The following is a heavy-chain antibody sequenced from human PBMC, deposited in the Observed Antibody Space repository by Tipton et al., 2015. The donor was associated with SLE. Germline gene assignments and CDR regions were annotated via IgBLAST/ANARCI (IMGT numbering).Heavy chain of an antibody. D-gene: IGHD6-19*01. J-gene: IGHJ4*02. CDR2: FDPEDDEM. Sequence: QVQLVQSGAEVKKPGASVKVSCKVSGYTLAEISVHWVRQTPGKGLEWMGGFDPEDDEMIYAQRFQGRVAMTEDTSTGTAYLKLSSLRSDNTAVYYCVTSTSQWLVLFHFWGQGTLVSVSS. CDR1: GYTLAEIS. CDR3: VTSTSQWLVLFHF. V-gene: IGHV1-24*01.